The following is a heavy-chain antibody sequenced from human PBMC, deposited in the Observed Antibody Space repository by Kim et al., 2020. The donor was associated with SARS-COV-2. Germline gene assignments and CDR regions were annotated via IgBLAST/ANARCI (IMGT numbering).Heavy chain of an antibody. J-gene: IGHJ4*02. Sequence: ASVKVSCKASGYTFTSYYMHWVRQAPGQGLEWMGIINPSGGSTSYAQKFQGRVTMTRDTSTSTVYMELSSLRSEDTAVYYCARKRGENGGSWYAYFDYWGQGTLVTVSS. CDR2: INPSGGST. V-gene: IGHV1-46*01. CDR1: GYTFTSYY. CDR3: ARKRGENGGSWYAYFDY. D-gene: IGHD6-13*01.